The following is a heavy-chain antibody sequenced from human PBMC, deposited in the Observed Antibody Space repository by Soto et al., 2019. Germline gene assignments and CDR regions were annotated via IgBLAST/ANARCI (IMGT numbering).Heavy chain of an antibody. Sequence: EVQLVESGGGVVRPGGSLRLSCAASGFTFDDYGMSWVLQAPGKGLEWVSGINWNGGSTGYADSVKGRFTISRDNAKNSLYLQMNSLRAEDTALYYCARDRRGSGSYPRDWFDPWGQGTLVTVSS. V-gene: IGHV3-20*04. CDR3: ARDRRGSGSYPRDWFDP. D-gene: IGHD1-26*01. J-gene: IGHJ5*02. CDR1: GFTFDDYG. CDR2: INWNGGST.